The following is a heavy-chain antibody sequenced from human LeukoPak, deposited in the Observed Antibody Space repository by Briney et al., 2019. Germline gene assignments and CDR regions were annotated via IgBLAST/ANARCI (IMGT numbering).Heavy chain of an antibody. D-gene: IGHD3-10*01. Sequence: SETLSLTCTVSGGSISSTTYYWGWIRQPPGKGLEWIGSIYFSGSTYYNPSLKSRVTISVDTSKNQFSLKLSFVTDADTAVYYCARDGMWFGEFRFDYWGQGTLVTVSS. V-gene: IGHV4-39*07. J-gene: IGHJ4*02. CDR2: IYFSGST. CDR3: ARDGMWFGEFRFDY. CDR1: GGSISSTTYY.